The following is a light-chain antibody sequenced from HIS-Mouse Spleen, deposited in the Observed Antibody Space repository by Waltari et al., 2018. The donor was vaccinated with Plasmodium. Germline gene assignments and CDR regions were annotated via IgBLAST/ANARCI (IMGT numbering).Light chain of an antibody. CDR3: SSYTSSSTRV. V-gene: IGLV2-14*03. CDR2: DVS. Sequence: QSALTQPASVSGSPGPSITISCTGTSRDGGGYNYVSWYQQHPGKAPKLSIYDVSNRPSGVSNRFSGSKSGNTASLTISGLQAEDEADYYCSSYTSSSTRVFGGGTKLTVL. CDR1: SRDGGGYNY. J-gene: IGLJ3*02.